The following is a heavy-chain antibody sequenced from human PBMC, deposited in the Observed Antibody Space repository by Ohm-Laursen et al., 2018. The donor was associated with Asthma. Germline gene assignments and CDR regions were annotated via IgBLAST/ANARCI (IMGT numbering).Heavy chain of an antibody. V-gene: IGHV4-4*02. CDR2: IYPSGST. CDR3: AREPYSDFWSGSRYFDY. D-gene: IGHD3-3*01. CDR1: GDSISSSYW. J-gene: IGHJ4*02. Sequence: SETLSLTCAVSGDSISSSYWWSWVRQPPGKGLEWIGEIYPSGSTNYNPSLKSRVTISVDKSKNQFSLKLRSVTAADTAVYYCAREPYSDFWSGSRYFDYWGQGTLVTVSS.